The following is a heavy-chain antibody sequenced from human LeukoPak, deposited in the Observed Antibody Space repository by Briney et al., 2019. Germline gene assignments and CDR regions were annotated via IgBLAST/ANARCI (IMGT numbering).Heavy chain of an antibody. CDR2: IIPIFGTA. CDR3: ARDKLTYYYDSSGYKLDY. V-gene: IGHV1-69*13. D-gene: IGHD3-22*01. CDR1: GGTFSSYA. J-gene: IGHJ4*02. Sequence: SVMVSCKASGGTFSSYAISWVRQAPGQGLEWMGGIIPIFGTANYAQKFQGRVTITADESTSTAYMELSSLRSEDTAVYYCARDKLTYYYDSSGYKLDYWGQGTLVTVSS.